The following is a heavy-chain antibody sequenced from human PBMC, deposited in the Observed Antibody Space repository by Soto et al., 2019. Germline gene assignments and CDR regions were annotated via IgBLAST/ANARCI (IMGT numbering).Heavy chain of an antibody. CDR3: ASPIWFGELLGDY. D-gene: IGHD3-10*01. J-gene: IGHJ4*02. CDR2: ISGSGGST. CDR1: GFTFSSYA. V-gene: IGHV3-23*01. Sequence: LRLSCAASGFTFSSYAMSWVRQAPGKGLEWVSAISGSGGSTYYADSVKGRFTISRDNSKNTLYLQMNSLRAEDTAVYYCASPIWFGELLGDYWGQGTLVTVSS.